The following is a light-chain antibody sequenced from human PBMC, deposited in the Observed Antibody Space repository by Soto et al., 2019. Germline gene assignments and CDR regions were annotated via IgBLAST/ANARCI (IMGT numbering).Light chain of an antibody. Sequence: EIVLTQSPATLSLSPGERATLSCRASQSISTYLAWYQQKPGQSPRLLIYDSSNRATGIPAWFSGSGSGTDFTLTISSLEPEASAVYYCQQRSNWPPGATFGGGTKVEIK. J-gene: IGKJ4*01. CDR1: QSISTY. CDR3: QQRSNWPPGAT. CDR2: DSS. V-gene: IGKV3-11*01.